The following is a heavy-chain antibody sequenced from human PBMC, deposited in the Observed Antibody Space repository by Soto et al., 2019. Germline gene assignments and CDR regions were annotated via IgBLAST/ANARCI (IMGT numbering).Heavy chain of an antibody. J-gene: IGHJ5*02. CDR3: ALTALDPALLTRYFFDA. V-gene: IGHV4-59*01. Sequence: PSETLSLTCTVSGGSITGYYWSWIRQPPGKGLEWIGYIYDSGSTNYNLDLKSRVTISIEKSKNQFSLKLTSVTAAATALYFCALTALDPALLTRYFFDAWGRATLVTVSS. CDR1: GGSITGYY. D-gene: IGHD3-22*01. CDR2: IYDSGST.